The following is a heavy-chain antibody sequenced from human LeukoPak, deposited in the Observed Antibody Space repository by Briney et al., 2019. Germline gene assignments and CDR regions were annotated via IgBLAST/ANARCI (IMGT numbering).Heavy chain of an antibody. CDR2: ISGSGGST. D-gene: IGHD6-6*01. V-gene: IGHV3-23*01. CDR1: GFTFNSYD. J-gene: IGHJ4*02. CDR3: ARARQHIAARPFDY. Sequence: GGSLRLSCTGSGFTFNSYDMSWVRQAPGKGLEWVSVISGSGGSTYYADSVQGRFTISRDNSKNTLFLQMNSLRADDTAVYYCARARQHIAARPFDYWGQGTLVTVSS.